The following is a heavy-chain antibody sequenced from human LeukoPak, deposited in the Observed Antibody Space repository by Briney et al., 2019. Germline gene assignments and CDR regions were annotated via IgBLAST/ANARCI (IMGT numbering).Heavy chain of an antibody. D-gene: IGHD6-19*01. CDR2: ISSAGSTI. CDR1: GFTFSSHS. J-gene: IGHJ4*02. V-gene: IGHV3-48*02. CDR3: ARAYSSGWYYFDY. Sequence: PGGSLRLSCAASGFTFSSHSMNWVRQAPGKGLEWVSYISSAGSTIYYADSVKGRFTISRDNAKNSLYLQMDSLRDEDTAVYYCARAYSSGWYYFDYWGQGTLVTVSS.